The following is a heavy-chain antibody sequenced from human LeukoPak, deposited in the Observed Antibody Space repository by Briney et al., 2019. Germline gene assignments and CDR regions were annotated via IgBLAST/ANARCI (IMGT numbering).Heavy chain of an antibody. CDR2: ISSSSSYI. CDR1: GFTFDDYA. D-gene: IGHD3-22*01. V-gene: IGHV3-21*01. Sequence: GGSLGLSCAASGFTFDDYAMHWVRQAPGKGLEWVSSISSSSSYIYYADSVKGRFTISRDNAKNSLYLQMNSLRAEDTAVYYCARSNHYYDSSGYFRWGQGTLVTVSS. J-gene: IGHJ4*02. CDR3: ARSNHYYDSSGYFR.